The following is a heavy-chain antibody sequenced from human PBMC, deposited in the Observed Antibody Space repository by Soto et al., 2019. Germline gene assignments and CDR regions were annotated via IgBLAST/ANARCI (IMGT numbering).Heavy chain of an antibody. CDR2: IWDDGRRK. J-gene: IGHJ4*02. CDR1: GFTFSLYG. V-gene: IGHV3-33*01. CDR3: ATWQGSLNFHY. Sequence: PGGSLRLSCAASGFTFSLYGMHWVRQAPGKGLEWVAAIWDDGRRKDYADSVKDRLFISRDNSKNTLYLQLDSLRPEDTAVYCCATWQGSLNFHYWGQGTLVTVSS.